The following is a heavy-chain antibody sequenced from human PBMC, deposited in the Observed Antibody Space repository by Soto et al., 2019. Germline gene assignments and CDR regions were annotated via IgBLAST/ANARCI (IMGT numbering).Heavy chain of an antibody. CDR1: GYSFAGYW. Sequence: GESLKISCKGSGYSFAGYWITWVRQKPGKGLEWMGRIDPSDSQTYYGSSFRGHVTISVTKSITTVFLQWSSLRASDTAMYYCARQIYDSDTGPNFQYYFDSWGQGTPVTVSS. V-gene: IGHV5-10-1*01. CDR2: IDPSDSQT. CDR3: ARQIYDSDTGPNFQYYFDS. J-gene: IGHJ4*02. D-gene: IGHD3-22*01.